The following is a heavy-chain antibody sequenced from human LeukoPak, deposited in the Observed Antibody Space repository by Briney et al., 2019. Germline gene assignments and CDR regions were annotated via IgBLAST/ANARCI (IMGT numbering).Heavy chain of an antibody. CDR1: GYTFDNFY. V-gene: IGHV1-2*02. CDR3: ARDEGSTYNQLDS. J-gene: IGHJ5*01. Sequence: ASVNVSCKASGYTFDNFYIHWVRQAPGQGPEWMGWINCNDGSTNFAQKFQGRVTMTRVTAMSTVYMDLSGLGPDDTAIYYCARDEGSTYNQLDSWGQGTLVTVSS. D-gene: IGHD1-14*01. CDR2: INCNDGST.